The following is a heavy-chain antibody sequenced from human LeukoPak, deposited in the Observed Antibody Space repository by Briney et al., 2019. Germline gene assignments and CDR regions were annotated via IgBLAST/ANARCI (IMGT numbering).Heavy chain of an antibody. D-gene: IGHD5-12*01. Sequence: GGSLRLSCSASGXTFSIYGMHWVRQAPGKGLDYVSAISSNGGSTYYADSVEGRFTISRDNSKNTLHLQMSSLRPEDTAVYYCVKDSGGLPIYGMDVWGQGTTVTVSS. V-gene: IGHV3-64D*09. CDR2: ISSNGGST. CDR3: VKDSGGLPIYGMDV. CDR1: GXTFSIYG. J-gene: IGHJ6*02.